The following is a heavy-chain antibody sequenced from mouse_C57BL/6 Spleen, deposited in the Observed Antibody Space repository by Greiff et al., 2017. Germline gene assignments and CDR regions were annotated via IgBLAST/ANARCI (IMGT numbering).Heavy chain of an antibody. CDR2: INPNNGGT. CDR1: GYTFTDYN. V-gene: IGHV1-18*01. Sequence: EVQLQQSGPELVKPGASVKISCKASGYTFTDYNMDWVKQSHGKSLEWIGDINPNNGGTIYNQKFKGKATLTVDKSSSTAYMELRSLTSEDTAVYYCARPYYYGSSPFAYWGQGTLVTVSA. D-gene: IGHD1-1*01. CDR3: ARPYYYGSSPFAY. J-gene: IGHJ3*01.